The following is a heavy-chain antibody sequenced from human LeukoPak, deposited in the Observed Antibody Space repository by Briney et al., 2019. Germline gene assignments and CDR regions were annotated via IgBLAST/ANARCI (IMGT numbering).Heavy chain of an antibody. V-gene: IGHV3-11*01. CDR1: GFTFGDHY. CDR2: ISGGGDII. J-gene: IGHJ4*02. D-gene: IGHD3-16*01. CDR3: ARDQYDYVWGN. Sequence: GGSLRLSCAASGFTFGDHYMTWIRQAPGKGLEWISYISGGGDIIYYADSMKGRFTISRDNAKNSVYLEMNSLRAEDTAVYYCARDQYDYVWGNWGQGTLVTVSS.